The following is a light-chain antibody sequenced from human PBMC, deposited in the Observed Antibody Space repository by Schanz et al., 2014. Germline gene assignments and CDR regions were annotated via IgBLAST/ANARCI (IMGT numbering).Light chain of an antibody. CDR1: QSISTY. V-gene: IGKV1-39*01. CDR3: LQSYSTPAPA. J-gene: IGKJ4*01. CDR2: AAS. Sequence: DIQTTQSPSSLSASVGDRVTITCRASQSISTYLNWYQQKPGKAPKLLIYAASSLQRGVPSRFSVSGSGTDFNLTISSPQPEDFATYYCLQSYSTPAPAFGGGTKVEI.